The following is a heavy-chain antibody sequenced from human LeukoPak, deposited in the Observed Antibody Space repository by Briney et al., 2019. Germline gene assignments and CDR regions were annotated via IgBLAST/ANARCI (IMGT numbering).Heavy chain of an antibody. V-gene: IGHV4-38-2*02. CDR2: IYQTGST. CDR3: ARDLSTTMIRGVTFDY. Sequence: SETLSLTCTVSGYSISSDNYWGWIRQPPGKGLEWIGNIYQTGSTYYNPSLTSRVTISIDTSKNQFSLKLSSVTAADTAVYYCARDLSTTMIRGVTFDYWGQGALVTVSS. CDR1: GYSISSDNY. D-gene: IGHD3-10*01. J-gene: IGHJ4*02.